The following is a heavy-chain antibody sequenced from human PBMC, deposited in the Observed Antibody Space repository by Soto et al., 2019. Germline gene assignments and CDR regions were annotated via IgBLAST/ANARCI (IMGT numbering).Heavy chain of an antibody. CDR2: IYYNGNT. V-gene: IGHV4-59*01. J-gene: IGHJ4*02. D-gene: IGHD3-10*01. Sequence: PSETLSLTCTVSTGSFSNFYWSWIRQPPGKGLGWVGYIYYNGNTNYNPSLKSRVTMSVDTSKNQFSLNLTSVTAADTAVYYCARALRGDYWGQGILVTVSS. CDR3: ARALRGDY. CDR1: TGSFSNFY.